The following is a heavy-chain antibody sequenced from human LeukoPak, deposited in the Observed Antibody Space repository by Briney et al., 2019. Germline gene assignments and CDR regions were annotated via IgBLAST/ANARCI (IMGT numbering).Heavy chain of an antibody. CDR3: AKVGVYRRGWYSDY. CDR1: GFTFSSYA. CDR2: ISGSCGST. Sequence: GGSLRLSCAASGFTFSSYAMSWVRQAPGKGLEWVSAISGSCGSTYYADSVKGRFTISRDNSKNTLYLEMNSLRAEDTAVYYCAKVGVYRRGWYSDYWGQGTLVTVSS. D-gene: IGHD6-19*01. V-gene: IGHV3-23*01. J-gene: IGHJ4*02.